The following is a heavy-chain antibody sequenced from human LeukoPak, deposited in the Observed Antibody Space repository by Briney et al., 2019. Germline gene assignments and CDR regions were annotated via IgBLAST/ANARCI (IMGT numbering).Heavy chain of an antibody. Sequence: ASVKVSCKASGYTFTGYYMHWVRQAPAQGLEWMGWINPNSGGTNYAQKFQGRVTMTRDTSISTAYMELSRLRSDDTAVYYCARDRSGDGYCSGGSCYSGRDYWGQGTLVTVSS. CDR2: INPNSGGT. CDR1: GYTFTGYY. J-gene: IGHJ4*02. D-gene: IGHD2-15*01. V-gene: IGHV1-2*02. CDR3: ARDRSGDGYCSGGSCYSGRDY.